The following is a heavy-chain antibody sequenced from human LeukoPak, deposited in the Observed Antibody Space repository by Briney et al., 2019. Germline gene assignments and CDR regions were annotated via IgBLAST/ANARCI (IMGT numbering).Heavy chain of an antibody. CDR3: ARAPYGSGSYYNV. V-gene: IGHV3-66*01. J-gene: IGHJ4*02. D-gene: IGHD3-10*01. CDR1: GFTVSSNY. Sequence: GGSLRLSCAASGFTVSSNYMSWVRQAPGKGLEWVSVIYSGGSTYYADSVKGRFTISRDNSKNPLYLQMNSLRAEDTAVYYCARAPYGSGSYYNVGGQGTLVTVSS. CDR2: IYSGGST.